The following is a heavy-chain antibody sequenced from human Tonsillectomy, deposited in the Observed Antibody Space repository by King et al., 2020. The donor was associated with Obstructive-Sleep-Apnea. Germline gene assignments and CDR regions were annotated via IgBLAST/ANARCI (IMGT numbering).Heavy chain of an antibody. CDR1: GGTFSSYA. CDR3: ARGGYCSSTSCPPDYYYYGMDV. D-gene: IGHD2-2*01. J-gene: IGHJ6*02. V-gene: IGHV1-69*10. CDR2: IIPILGIA. Sequence: QLVQSGAEVKKPGSSVKVSCKASGGTFSSYAISWVRQAPGQGLEWMGGIIPILGIANYAQKFQGRVTITADKSTSTAYMELSSLGSEDTAVYYCARGGYCSSTSCPPDYYYYGMDVWGQGTTVTVSS.